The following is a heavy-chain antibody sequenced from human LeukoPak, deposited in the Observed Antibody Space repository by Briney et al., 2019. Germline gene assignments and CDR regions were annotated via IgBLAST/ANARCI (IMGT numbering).Heavy chain of an antibody. CDR3: ARELQLRFLAWLSTNQPPPYGMDV. CDR2: IYTSGST. J-gene: IGHJ6*02. Sequence: SETLSLTCTVSGGSISSYYWSWIRQPAGKGLEWIGRIYTSGSTNYNPSLKSRVTMSVDTSKNQFSLKLSSVTAADTAVYYCARELQLRFLAWLSTNQPPPYGMDVWGQGNTVTVSS. D-gene: IGHD3-3*01. CDR1: GGSISSYY. V-gene: IGHV4-4*07.